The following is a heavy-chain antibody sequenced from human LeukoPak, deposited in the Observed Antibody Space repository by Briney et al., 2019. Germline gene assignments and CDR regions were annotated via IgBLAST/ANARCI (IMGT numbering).Heavy chain of an antibody. Sequence: SETLSLTCTVSGGFISSSSYYWGWIRQPPGRGLEWIGSIYYSGSTYYNPSLKSRVTISVDTSKNQCTLKLSSVTAADTAVYCCARHGTGPSSGWVLDWFDPWGQGTLVTVSS. J-gene: IGHJ5*02. CDR1: GGFISSSSYY. CDR3: ARHGTGPSSGWVLDWFDP. D-gene: IGHD6-19*01. V-gene: IGHV4-39*01. CDR2: IYYSGST.